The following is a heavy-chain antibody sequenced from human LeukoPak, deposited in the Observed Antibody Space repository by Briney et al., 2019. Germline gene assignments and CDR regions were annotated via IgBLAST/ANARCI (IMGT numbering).Heavy chain of an antibody. CDR2: INPNSGGT. V-gene: IGHV1-2*02. CDR1: GYTFTGYY. Sequence: ASVKVSCKASGYTFTGYYMHWVRQAPGQGLGWMGWINPNSGGTNYAQKFQGRVTMTRDTSISTAYMELSRLRSDDTAVYYCARDLSSTPYWEFDFWGQGTLVTVSS. J-gene: IGHJ4*02. D-gene: IGHD1-26*01. CDR3: ARDLSSTPYWEFDF.